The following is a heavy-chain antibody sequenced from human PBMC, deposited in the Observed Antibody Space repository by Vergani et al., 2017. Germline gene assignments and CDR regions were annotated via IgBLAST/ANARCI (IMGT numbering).Heavy chain of an antibody. V-gene: IGHV3-23*01. CDR3: ARVSRGLFDY. CDR2: ISGSGGST. Sequence: EVQLLESGGGLVQPGGSLRLSCAASGFTFSSYAMSWVRQAPGKGLEWVSAISGSGGSTYYANSVKGRFTISRDNSKNTLYLQMGSLRAEDMAVYYCARVSRGLFDYWGQGTLVTVSS. J-gene: IGHJ4*02. CDR1: GFTFSSYA. D-gene: IGHD3-10*01.